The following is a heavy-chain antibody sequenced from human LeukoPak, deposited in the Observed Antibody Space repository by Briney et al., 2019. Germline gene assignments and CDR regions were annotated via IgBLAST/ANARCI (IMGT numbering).Heavy chain of an antibody. CDR3: VKVPTRDGYRSIDY. J-gene: IGHJ4*02. CDR1: GFTFSSYA. CDR2: ISGSGGST. D-gene: IGHD5-24*01. Sequence: PGGSLRLSCAASGFTFSSYAMSWVRQAPGKGLEWVSAISGSGGSTYYADSVKGRFTISRDNSKNTLYLQMNSLRAEDTAVYYCVKVPTRDGYRSIDYWGQGTLVTVSS. V-gene: IGHV3-23*01.